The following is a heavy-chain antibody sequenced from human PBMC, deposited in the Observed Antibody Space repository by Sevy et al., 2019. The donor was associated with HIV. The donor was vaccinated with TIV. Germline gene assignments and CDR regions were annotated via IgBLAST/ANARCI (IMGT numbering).Heavy chain of an antibody. J-gene: IGHJ5*01. V-gene: IGHV3-23*01. D-gene: IGHD5-12*01. CDR2: ISPNGGST. CDR1: GFTFSSYA. CDR3: AKEALSGYDS. Sequence: GGSLRLSCAASGFTFSSYAMSWVRQAPGKGLEWVSTISPNGGSTYYADSVKGRFTISRDNSKNTVDLEMNSLSAEDTALYYCAKEALSGYDSWGQGTRVTVSS.